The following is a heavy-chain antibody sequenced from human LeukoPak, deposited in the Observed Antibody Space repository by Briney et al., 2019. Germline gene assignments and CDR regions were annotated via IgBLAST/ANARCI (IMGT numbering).Heavy chain of an antibody. CDR2: INHSGST. V-gene: IGHV4-34*01. J-gene: IGHJ4*02. CDR1: GGSFSGYY. D-gene: IGHD3-22*01. Sequence: SETLSLTCAVYGGSFSGYYWSWIRQPPGKGLEWIGEINHSGSTNYNPSLKSRVTISVDTSKNQFSLNLSSVTAADTAVYYCARGRYYYDSSGPGYFDYWGQGTLVTASS. CDR3: ARGRYYYDSSGPGYFDY.